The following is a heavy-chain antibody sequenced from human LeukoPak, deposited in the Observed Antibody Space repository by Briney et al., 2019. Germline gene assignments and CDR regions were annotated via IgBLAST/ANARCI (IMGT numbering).Heavy chain of an antibody. Sequence: GGSLRLSCAASGFTFSGSAMHWDRQASGKGLEWVDRIRSKANNYATAYAVSVKGRFTISRDDSKNTAYLQMNSLKTEDTAVYYCTRLKWELGVDYWGQGTLVTVSS. J-gene: IGHJ4*02. V-gene: IGHV3-73*01. CDR2: IRSKANNYAT. D-gene: IGHD1-26*01. CDR3: TRLKWELGVDY. CDR1: GFTFSGSA.